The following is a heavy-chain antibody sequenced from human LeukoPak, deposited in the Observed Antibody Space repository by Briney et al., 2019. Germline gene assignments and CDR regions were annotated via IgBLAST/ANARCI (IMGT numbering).Heavy chain of an antibody. CDR1: GGSISIYY. J-gene: IGHJ3*01. CDR3: ARAEYNYAVGVLDL. Sequence: AETLSLTRTVSGGSISIYYWSWIRQPPGKGLEWIGYIYYSGSTKHNPSLRSRITIPVDRSKKQLSLKMRSVTGADTAVYYCARAEYNYAVGVLDLWGRETVVTVSS. CDR2: IYYSGST. D-gene: IGHD3-10*01. V-gene: IGHV4-59*01.